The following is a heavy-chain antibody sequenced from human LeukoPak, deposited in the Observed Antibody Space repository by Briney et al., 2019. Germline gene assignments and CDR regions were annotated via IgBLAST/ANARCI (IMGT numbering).Heavy chain of an antibody. Sequence: GSLRLSCSASGFTYSSYAMHWVRQAPGKGLEYVSAISSNGGSTYYADSVKGRFTISRDNSKNTLYLQMSSLRAEDTAVYYCAPSPYYYESSGYSAWGQGTLVTVSS. CDR2: ISSNGGST. CDR1: GFTYSSYA. J-gene: IGHJ5*02. V-gene: IGHV3-64D*06. CDR3: APSPYYYESSGYSA. D-gene: IGHD3-22*01.